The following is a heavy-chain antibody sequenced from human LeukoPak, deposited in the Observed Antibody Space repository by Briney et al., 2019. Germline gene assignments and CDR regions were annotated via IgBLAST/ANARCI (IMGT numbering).Heavy chain of an antibody. CDR1: GGSISSYY. CDR3: ARGLHLDY. CDR2: IYYSGST. D-gene: IGHD2-15*01. V-gene: IGHV4-59*01. Sequence: MSSETLSLTCTVSGGSISSYYWSWIRQPPGKGLEWIGYIYYSGSTNYNPSLKSRVTISVDTSKNQFSLKLSSVTAADTAVYYCARGLHLDYWGQGTLVTVSS. J-gene: IGHJ4*02.